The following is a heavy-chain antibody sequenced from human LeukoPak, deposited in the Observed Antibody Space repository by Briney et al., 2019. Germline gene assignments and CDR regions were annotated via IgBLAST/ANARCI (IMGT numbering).Heavy chain of an antibody. V-gene: IGHV3-23*01. J-gene: IGHJ4*02. Sequence: GGSLRLSCAASEFTFGDYDMSWVRQTLGKGLEWVSSISGDGLGTWYADSVRGRSTISRDKPRNTLYLQLNSLRVDDTAVYYCAKGPNFGSWRALDYWGQGSLVTGSS. CDR2: ISGDGLGT. CDR1: EFTFGDYD. CDR3: AKGPNFGSWRALDY. D-gene: IGHD3-10*01.